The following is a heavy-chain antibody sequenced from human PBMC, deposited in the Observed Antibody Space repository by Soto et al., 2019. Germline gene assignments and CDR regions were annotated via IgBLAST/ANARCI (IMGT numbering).Heavy chain of an antibody. V-gene: IGHV3-21*01. CDR2: ISSRSDM. J-gene: IGHJ6*02. CDR3: AREYTAWPLAYGLDV. Sequence: VGSLRLSCVGSGFTFSTYSINWVRQAPGKGLEWVSSISSRSDMYYADSVKGRFTISRDNAKNSVSLQMNSLRAEDTAVYYCAREYTAWPLAYGLDVWGQGTTVTVSS. CDR1: GFTFSTYS. D-gene: IGHD2-2*02.